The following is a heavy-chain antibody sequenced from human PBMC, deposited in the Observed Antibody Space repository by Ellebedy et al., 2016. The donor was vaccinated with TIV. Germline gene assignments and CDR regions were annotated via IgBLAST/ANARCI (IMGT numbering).Heavy chain of an antibody. V-gene: IGHV3-30*03. CDR3: ARDRHVDRGDCLDY. J-gene: IGHJ4*02. Sequence: GESLKISCAASGFTFSDYGMHWVRQAPGTGLEWVAVISYDGSNKYYADSMKGRFTISRDNSKNTLYLQMNSLGVDDTAVYYCARDRHVDRGDCLDYWGQGTLVTVSS. CDR2: ISYDGSNK. CDR1: GFTFSDYG. D-gene: IGHD2-21*02.